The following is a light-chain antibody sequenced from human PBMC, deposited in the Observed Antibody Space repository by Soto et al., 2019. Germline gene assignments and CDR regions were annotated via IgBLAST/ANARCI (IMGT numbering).Light chain of an antibody. CDR1: QSVSSN. CDR3: QQYNNWPHT. V-gene: IGKV3-15*01. CDR2: GAS. J-gene: IGKJ1*01. Sequence: EIVMTQSPATLSVSPGERATLSCRASQSVSSNLAWYQQKHGQAPRLLIYGASTTATGIPARFSGSGSGTEFTLTIGSLQSEDFALYYCQQYNNWPHTFGQGTKVEIK.